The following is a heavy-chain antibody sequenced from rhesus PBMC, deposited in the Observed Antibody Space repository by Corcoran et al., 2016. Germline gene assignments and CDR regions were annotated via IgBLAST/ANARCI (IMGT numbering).Heavy chain of an antibody. CDR2: IYGSGSST. J-gene: IGHJ3*01. CDR1: GGYISSSY. Sequence: QLQLQESGPGLVKPSETLSVICAVSGGYISSSYWSWICQAPEKELEWFGYIYGSGSSTNNNPSLEYLFTLSVDTSKNQRSLKLSSVTTADTAVYYCARDLAAAGTFDFWGQGLRVTVSS. D-gene: IGHD6-25*01. CDR3: ARDLAAAGTFDF. V-gene: IGHV4-169*02.